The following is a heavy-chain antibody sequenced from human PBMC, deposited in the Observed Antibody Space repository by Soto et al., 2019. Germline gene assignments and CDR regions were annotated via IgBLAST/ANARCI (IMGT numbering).Heavy chain of an antibody. CDR3: ARDLKKVVRGIDY. CDR2: MSFDGYDK. CDR1: GFNFSSYA. D-gene: IGHD3-10*01. J-gene: IGHJ4*02. V-gene: IGHV3-30-3*01. Sequence: QVQLVESGGGVVQPGRSLRLSCAASGFNFSSYAMHWVRQAPGKGLEWVAAMSFDGYDKYYADSVKGRFTISRDNSMDTLYLQMTSLRAEDTAVYYCARDLKKVVRGIDYWGQGTLVTVS.